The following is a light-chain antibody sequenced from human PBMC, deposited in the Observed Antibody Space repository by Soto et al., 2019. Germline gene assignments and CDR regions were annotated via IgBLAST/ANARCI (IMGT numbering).Light chain of an antibody. J-gene: IGKJ4*01. V-gene: IGKV1-5*01. CDR3: QQLNSYPLS. Sequence: IQLTQSPSTLSASVDDRVTITCRASQSISSWLAWYQQKPWKAPQLLIYAASTLQSGVPSRFSGSGSGTDFTLTISSLQTEDFATYYCQQLNSYPLSLAGGTKVDIK. CDR2: AAS. CDR1: QSISSW.